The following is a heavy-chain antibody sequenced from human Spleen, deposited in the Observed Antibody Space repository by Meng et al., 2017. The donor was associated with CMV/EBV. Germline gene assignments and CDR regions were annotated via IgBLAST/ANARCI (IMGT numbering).Heavy chain of an antibody. CDR1: GDSVSNNIAA. CDR3: VRDQLGLDY. Sequence: EHPHQYGPGLVKPSQTLSLTCAISGDSVSNNIAAWNWIRQAPSRGLEWLGRTYYRSKWYKDYAVSVKNRMTINPDTSKNQFSLQLNSVTPEDTAVYYCVRDQLGLDYWGQGTLVTVSS. J-gene: IGHJ4*02. V-gene: IGHV6-1*01. CDR2: TYYRSKWYK. D-gene: IGHD1-1*01.